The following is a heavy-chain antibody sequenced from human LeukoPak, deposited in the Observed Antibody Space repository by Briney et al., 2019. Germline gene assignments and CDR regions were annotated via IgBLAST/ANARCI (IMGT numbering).Heavy chain of an antibody. Sequence: PGGSLRLSCEASGFTLNDAWMNWVRQAPGKGLEWVGRIKKRSDGGTIDYAVSVKGRFTISRDDSRNTLHLQMNSLKIEGTAMYYCTTEHYSTSGDHWGQGTLVTVSS. J-gene: IGHJ4*02. CDR3: TTEHYSTSGDH. CDR2: IKKRSDGGTI. V-gene: IGHV3-15*01. CDR1: GFTLNDAW. D-gene: IGHD6-13*01.